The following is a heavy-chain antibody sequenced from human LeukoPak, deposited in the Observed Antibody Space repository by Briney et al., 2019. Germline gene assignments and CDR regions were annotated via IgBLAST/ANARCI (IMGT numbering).Heavy chain of an antibody. J-gene: IGHJ4*02. Sequence: GGSLRLSCAASGFTFSNSAMSWVRQAPWKGLEWVSLISGSDGSTYYADSVKGRFTISRDNSKNTLYLQMNSLRAEDTAVYYCAKRSPVTELDYWGQGTLVTVSS. CDR3: AKRSPVTELDY. D-gene: IGHD4-17*01. CDR2: ISGSDGST. V-gene: IGHV3-23*01. CDR1: GFTFSNSA.